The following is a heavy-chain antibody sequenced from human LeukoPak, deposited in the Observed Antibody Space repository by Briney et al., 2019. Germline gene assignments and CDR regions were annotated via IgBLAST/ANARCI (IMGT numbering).Heavy chain of an antibody. Sequence: PVRSLRLSCAASGFTFSSYAMHWVRQAPGKGLEWVAVISYDGSNKYYADSVKGRFTISRDNSKNTLYLQMNSLRAEDTAVYYCAKERISGSYFLLWGQGTMVTVSS. D-gene: IGHD1-26*01. CDR2: ISYDGSNK. CDR3: AKERISGSYFLL. V-gene: IGHV3-30*04. CDR1: GFTFSSYA. J-gene: IGHJ3*01.